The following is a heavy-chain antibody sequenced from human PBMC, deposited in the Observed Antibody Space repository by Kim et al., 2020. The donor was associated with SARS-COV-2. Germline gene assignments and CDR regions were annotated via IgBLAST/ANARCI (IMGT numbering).Heavy chain of an antibody. Sequence: GGSLRLSCAASGFTFSGSAMHWVRQASGKGLEWVGRIRSKANSYATAYAASVKGRFTISRDDSKNTAYLQMNSLKTEDTAVYYCTRHFDGPSYDSSGYLLDYWGQGTLVTVSS. CDR3: TRHFDGPSYDSSGYLLDY. D-gene: IGHD3-22*01. J-gene: IGHJ4*02. V-gene: IGHV3-73*01. CDR2: IRSKANSYAT. CDR1: GFTFSGSA.